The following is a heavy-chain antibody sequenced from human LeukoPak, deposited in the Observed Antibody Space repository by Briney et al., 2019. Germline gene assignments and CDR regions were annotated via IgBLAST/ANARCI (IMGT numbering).Heavy chain of an antibody. CDR1: GGTFSSYA. V-gene: IGHV1-69*06. J-gene: IGHJ4*02. Sequence: ASVKVSCKASGGTFSSYAISWVRQAPGQGLEWMGGIIPIFGTANYAQKFQGRVTITADKSTSTAYMELSSLRSEDTAVYYCARLHGIAVAGFSAYWGQGTLVTVSS. CDR2: IIPIFGTA. D-gene: IGHD6-19*01. CDR3: ARLHGIAVAGFSAY.